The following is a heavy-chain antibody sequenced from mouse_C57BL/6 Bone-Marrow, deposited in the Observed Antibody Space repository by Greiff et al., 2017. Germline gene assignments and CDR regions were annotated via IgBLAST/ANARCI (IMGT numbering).Heavy chain of an antibody. J-gene: IGHJ2*01. CDR2: INPSTGGT. D-gene: IGHD1-1*01. CDR3: ARYYYGLDY. CDR1: GYSFTGYY. V-gene: IGHV1-42*01. Sequence: EVQLQQSGPELVKPGASVKISCKASGYSFTGYYMNWGKQSPEKSLEWIGEINPSTGGTTNNQKFKAKATLTVDKSSSPAYMPRKSLTSEDSAVYYFARYYYGLDYWGQCTTLTVSS.